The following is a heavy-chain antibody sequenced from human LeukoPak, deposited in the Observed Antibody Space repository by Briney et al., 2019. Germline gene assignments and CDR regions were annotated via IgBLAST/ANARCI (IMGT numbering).Heavy chain of an antibody. J-gene: IGHJ4*02. Sequence: GGSLRLSCAASGFTFSGAWMNWVRQAPGKGLECVGRIKSKTDGATTDYAAPVTGRFTISRDDSKNTLYLQMNSLKTEDTAVSYCTTLSYAPEGYWGQGTLVTVSS. CDR3: TTLSYAPEGY. CDR2: IKSKTDGATT. D-gene: IGHD2-2*01. CDR1: GFTFSGAW. V-gene: IGHV3-15*01.